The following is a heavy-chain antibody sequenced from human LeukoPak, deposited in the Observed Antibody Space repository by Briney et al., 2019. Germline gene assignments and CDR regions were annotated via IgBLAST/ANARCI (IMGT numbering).Heavy chain of an antibody. CDR1: GFTFSSYG. CDR2: ISYDGSNK. Sequence: PGGSLRLSCAASGFTFSSYGMHWVRQAPGKGLEWVAVISYDGSNKYYADSVKGRFTISRDNSKNTLYLQMNSLRAEDTAVYYCARALSSGWYLDYWGQGTLVTVSS. D-gene: IGHD6-19*01. V-gene: IGHV3-30*03. J-gene: IGHJ4*02. CDR3: ARALSSGWYLDY.